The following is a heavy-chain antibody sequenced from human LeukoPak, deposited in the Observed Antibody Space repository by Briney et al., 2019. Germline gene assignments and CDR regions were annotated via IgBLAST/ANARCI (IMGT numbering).Heavy chain of an antibody. D-gene: IGHD2-2*01. CDR2: IYHSGSA. CDR3: ARDPRWLTPDCTSTSCYENYFDP. V-gene: IGHV4-38-2*02. CDR1: GYSISSGYQ. J-gene: IGHJ5*02. Sequence: SETLSLTCGVSGYSISSGYQWAWIRQSPGKGLEGIGSIYHSGSAHYNSSLKSRVTISVETSKNQFSLNMYSVTAADTAVYYCARDPRWLTPDCTSTSCYENYFDPWGQGTLVTVSS.